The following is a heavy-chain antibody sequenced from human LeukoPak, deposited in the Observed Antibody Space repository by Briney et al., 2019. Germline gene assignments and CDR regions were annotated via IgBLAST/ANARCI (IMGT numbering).Heavy chain of an antibody. CDR2: IYHSGST. V-gene: IGHV4-38-2*02. CDR3: ARDEEAAAGTPDY. CDR1: GYSISSGYY. D-gene: IGHD6-13*01. Sequence: PSETLSLTCTVSGYSISSGYYWGWIRQPPGKGLEWIGSIYHSGSTYYNPSLESRVTISVDTSKNQFSLKLSSVTAADTAVYYCARDEEAAAGTPDYWGQGTLVTVSS. J-gene: IGHJ4*02.